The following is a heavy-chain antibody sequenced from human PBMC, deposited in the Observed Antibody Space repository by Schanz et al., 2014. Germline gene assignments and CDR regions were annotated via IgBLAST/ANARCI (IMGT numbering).Heavy chain of an antibody. CDR3: AKKVPAYKPFDS. V-gene: IGHV3-23*04. Sequence: EVQLVESGGGLVQPGGSLRLSCAASGFTFSSYSMNWVRQAPGKGLEWVSGITGASDHIDYAESVKGRFTISRDNSKNTLYLQMDSLRAEDTAVYFCAKKVPAYKPFDSWGQGTLVTVSS. D-gene: IGHD1-1*01. CDR1: GFTFSSYS. CDR2: ITGASDHI. J-gene: IGHJ4*02.